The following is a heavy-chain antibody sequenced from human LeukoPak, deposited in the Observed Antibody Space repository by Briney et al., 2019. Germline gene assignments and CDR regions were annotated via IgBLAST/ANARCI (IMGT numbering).Heavy chain of an antibody. CDR2: IYHSGST. J-gene: IGHJ4*02. D-gene: IGHD2-2*03. CDR3: AREVLDFDY. CDR1: GYSISSGYY. V-gene: IGHV4-38-2*02. Sequence: SETLSLICAVSGYSISSGYYWGWIRQPPGTGLEWIGSIYHSGSTYYNPSLKGRVTISVDTSKNQFSLKLSSVTAADTAVYYCAREVLDFDYWGQGTLVTVSS.